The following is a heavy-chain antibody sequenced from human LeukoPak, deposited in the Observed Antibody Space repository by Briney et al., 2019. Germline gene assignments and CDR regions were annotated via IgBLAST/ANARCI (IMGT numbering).Heavy chain of an antibody. CDR3: ARDYGEGGYYFDY. CDR2: ISSDGSST. CDR1: GFTFSTYW. D-gene: IGHD4-17*01. Sequence: QPGGSLRLSCAASGFTFSTYWMHWVRQAPGKGLVWLSRISSDGSSTNYADSVKGRFTISRDNAKNTLYLQVNSLRAEGTAVYYCARDYGEGGYYFDYWGQGTLVTVSS. V-gene: IGHV3-74*01. J-gene: IGHJ4*02.